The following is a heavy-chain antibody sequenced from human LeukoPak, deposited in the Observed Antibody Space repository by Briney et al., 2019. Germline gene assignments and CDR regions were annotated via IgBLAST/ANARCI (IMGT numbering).Heavy chain of an antibody. Sequence: PGGSLRLSCAASGFTFSSYWMSWVRQAPGKGLEWVANIKQDGSEKYYVDSVKGRFTISRDNAKNSLYLQMNSLRAEDTAVYYCARDGPDLGSPGVFDIWGQGTMVTVSS. CDR3: ARDGPDLGSPGVFDI. CDR1: GFTFSSYW. D-gene: IGHD2-8*01. J-gene: IGHJ3*02. V-gene: IGHV3-7*01. CDR2: IKQDGSEK.